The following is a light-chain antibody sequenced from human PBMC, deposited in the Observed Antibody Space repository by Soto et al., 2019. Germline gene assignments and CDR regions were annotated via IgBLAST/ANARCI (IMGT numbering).Light chain of an antibody. Sequence: DIRMTQSPSSLSASVGDRVTITCRASQIISTYLNWYQQRAGLAPRLLIYAASSLQSGVPPRFSGSGSGTDFTLTISSLQPEDFATYFCQQTYSAPQTFGQGTKVDIK. CDR1: QIISTY. CDR3: QQTYSAPQT. J-gene: IGKJ1*01. CDR2: AAS. V-gene: IGKV1-39*01.